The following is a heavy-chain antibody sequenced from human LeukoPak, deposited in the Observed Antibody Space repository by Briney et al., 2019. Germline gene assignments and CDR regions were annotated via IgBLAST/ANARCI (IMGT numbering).Heavy chain of an antibody. CDR1: GYTFTGYY. Sequence: ASVKVSCKASGYTFTGYYMHWVRQAPGQGLEWMGWINPNSGGTNYAQKFQDRVTMTRDTSISTAYMELSRLRSDDTAVYYCAGSPRRFTMVRGVIYFDYWGQGTLVTVSS. CDR3: AGSPRRFTMVRGVIYFDY. V-gene: IGHV1-2*02. CDR2: INPNSGGT. D-gene: IGHD3-10*01. J-gene: IGHJ4*02.